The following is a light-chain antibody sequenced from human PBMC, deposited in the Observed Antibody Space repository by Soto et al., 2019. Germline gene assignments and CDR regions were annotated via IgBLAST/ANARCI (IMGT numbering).Light chain of an antibody. J-gene: IGKJ1*01. V-gene: IGKV3-20*01. CDR3: QQYGSSGT. CDR1: QSVSNNY. CDR2: GAS. Sequence: EIVLTQSPGTLSLSPGERATLSCRASQSVSNNYLAWYQQKPGQALRLLIYGASNRATGIPDRFSGSGSGTDFTLTISRLEPEDFVVYYCQQYGSSGTFGQGTKVDIK.